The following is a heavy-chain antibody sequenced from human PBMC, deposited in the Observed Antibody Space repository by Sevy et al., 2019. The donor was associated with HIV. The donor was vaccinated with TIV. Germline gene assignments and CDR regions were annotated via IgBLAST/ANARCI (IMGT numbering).Heavy chain of an antibody. Sequence: SETLSLTCAVSGGSISSYYWSWIRQPPGKGLEWIGYIYYTGSTNYNPSLKSRVTISVDTSKNQFSLKLSSVTAADTAVYYCARGHCSGGSCYSSASDIWGQGTMVTVSS. CDR2: IYYTGST. CDR1: GGSISSYY. J-gene: IGHJ3*02. V-gene: IGHV4-59*01. CDR3: ARGHCSGGSCYSSASDI. D-gene: IGHD2-15*01.